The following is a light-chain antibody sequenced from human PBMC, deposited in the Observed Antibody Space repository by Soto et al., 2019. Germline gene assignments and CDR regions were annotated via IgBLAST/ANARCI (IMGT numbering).Light chain of an antibody. CDR2: DDN. V-gene: IGLV1-40*01. Sequence: QSVLTQPPSVSGAPGQRVTISCTGSSSNIGAASNVYWYQQLPGVAPKLLLYDDNSRPSGVPDRFSASKSGTSASLAITGLQAEDEAYYYCQSYDFSLTSVVFGGGTKLTVL. CDR1: SSNIGAASN. CDR3: QSYDFSLTSVV. J-gene: IGLJ2*01.